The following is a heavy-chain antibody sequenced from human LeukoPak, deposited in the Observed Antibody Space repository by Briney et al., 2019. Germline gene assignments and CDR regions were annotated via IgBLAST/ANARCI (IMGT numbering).Heavy chain of an antibody. CDR1: GFTFNKYA. J-gene: IGHJ4*02. Sequence: GGSLRLPCAASGFTFNKYAMNWVRQAPGKGLEWVSAISGSGGSTYYADSVKGRFTISRDNSKNTLYPQMNSLRAEDTAVYYCAKGGHYYYDSSAYYFDWGQGTLVTVSS. D-gene: IGHD3-22*01. CDR2: ISGSGGST. V-gene: IGHV3-23*01. CDR3: AKGGHYYYDSSAYYFD.